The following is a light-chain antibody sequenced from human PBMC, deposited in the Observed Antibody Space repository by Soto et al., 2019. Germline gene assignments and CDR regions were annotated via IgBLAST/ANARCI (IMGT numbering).Light chain of an antibody. CDR3: GPWDSSLRQV. Sequence: QSVLTQPPSVSAAPGQKVTISCSGSSSNIGNYDVSWYQQLPVTSHKLLIYDNNKRPSGIPDRFSGSKSGTSATLGITGLQTGDESDYYCGPWDSSLRQVFGGGTNLTVL. V-gene: IGLV1-51*01. CDR2: DNN. J-gene: IGLJ3*02. CDR1: SSNIGNYD.